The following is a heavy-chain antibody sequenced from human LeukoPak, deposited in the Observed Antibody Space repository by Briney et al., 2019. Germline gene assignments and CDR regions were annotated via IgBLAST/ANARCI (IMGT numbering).Heavy chain of an antibody. V-gene: IGHV1-69*05. CDR3: ARDRTLGENMVVDAFDI. CDR2: IIPIFGTA. CDR1: GGTFSSYA. J-gene: IGHJ3*02. Sequence: ASVKVSCKASGGTFSSYAISWVRQAPGQGLEWMGRIIPIFGTANYAQKFQGRVTITTDESTSTAYMGLSSLRSEDTAVYYCARDRTLGENMVVDAFDIWGQGTVVTVSS. D-gene: IGHD2-21*01.